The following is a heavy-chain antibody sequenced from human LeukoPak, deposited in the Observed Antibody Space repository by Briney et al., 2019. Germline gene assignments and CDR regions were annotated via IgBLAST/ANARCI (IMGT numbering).Heavy chain of an antibody. Sequence: ASVKVSCKASGYTFTSYGISWVRRAPGQGLEWMGWISAYNGNTNYAQKLQGRVTMTTDTSTSTAYMELRSLRSDDTAVYYCARVVRGLYSSGWFDYWGQGTLVTVSS. J-gene: IGHJ4*02. CDR3: ARVVRGLYSSGWFDY. V-gene: IGHV1-18*01. CDR1: GYTFTSYG. CDR2: ISAYNGNT. D-gene: IGHD6-19*01.